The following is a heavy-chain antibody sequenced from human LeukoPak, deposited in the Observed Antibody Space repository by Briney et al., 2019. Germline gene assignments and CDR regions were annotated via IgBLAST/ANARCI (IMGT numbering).Heavy chain of an antibody. Sequence: ASVKVSCKASGYTFTSYAMHWVRPAPGQRLEWMGWINAGNGNTKYSQKFQGRVTITRDTSASTAYMELSSLKSEDTAVYYCAREDCSGGSCYSGYYYYYGMDVWGQGTTVTVSS. V-gene: IGHV1-3*01. CDR3: AREDCSGGSCYSGYYYYYGMDV. CDR1: GYTFTSYA. CDR2: INAGNGNT. D-gene: IGHD2-15*01. J-gene: IGHJ6*02.